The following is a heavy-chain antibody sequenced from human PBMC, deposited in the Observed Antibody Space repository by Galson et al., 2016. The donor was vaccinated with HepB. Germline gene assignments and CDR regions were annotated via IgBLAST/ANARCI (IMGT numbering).Heavy chain of an antibody. V-gene: IGHV3-48*02. CDR1: GFTFSSYS. CDR3: GRPTTHNWFDL. D-gene: IGHD5-12*01. J-gene: IGHJ5*02. CDR2: ISSTRDTI. Sequence: SLRLSCAASGFTFSSYSMNWVRQAPGKGLEWLSYISSTRDTIYYADSVRGRFTISRDNAKNSLYLQMNNLRDEDTAVYYCGRPTTHNWFDLWGQGTLVTVSS.